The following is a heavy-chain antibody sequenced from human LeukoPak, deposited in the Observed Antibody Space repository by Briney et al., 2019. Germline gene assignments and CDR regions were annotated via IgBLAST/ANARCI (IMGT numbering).Heavy chain of an antibody. CDR1: GYTFTSYY. CDR2: INPSGGST. V-gene: IGHV1-46*01. CDR3: ARNPIVGATYRWFDP. Sequence: GASVKVSCKASGYTFTSYYMHWVRQAPGQGLEWMGIINPSGGSTSYAQKFQGRVTMTRDMSTSTAYMELRSLRSDDTAVYYCARNPIVGATYRWFDPWGQGTLVTVSS. D-gene: IGHD1-26*01. J-gene: IGHJ5*02.